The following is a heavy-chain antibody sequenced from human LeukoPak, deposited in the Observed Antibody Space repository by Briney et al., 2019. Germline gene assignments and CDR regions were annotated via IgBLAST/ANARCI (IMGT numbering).Heavy chain of an antibody. CDR1: GGSIRNYQ. D-gene: IGHD3-10*01. J-gene: IGHJ4*02. V-gene: IGHV4-59*01. CDR2: IYDSGRT. CDR3: ATGFGSGSYYNFDY. Sequence: SETLSLTCTVSGGSIRNYQWSWIRQPPGKGLEWIGYIYDSGRTNYNPSLKSRVTISVDTSKNQFSLRLRSVTAADTAVYYCATGFGSGSYYNFDYWGQGTLVTVSS.